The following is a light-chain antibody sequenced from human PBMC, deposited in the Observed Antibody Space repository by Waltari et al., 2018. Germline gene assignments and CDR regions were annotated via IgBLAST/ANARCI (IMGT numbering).Light chain of an antibody. V-gene: IGLV1-44*01. CDR3: AAWDDSYWG. CDR2: SNR. CDR1: SSNIGSNA. J-gene: IGLJ3*02. Sequence: QSVLTQPPSASGTPGQRVTISCSGSSSNIGSNAVNWYQQLPGTAPKLLIYSNRQRPAGGPDRFSGSKSGSSASLAISGLQSEDEADYYCAAWDDSYWGFGGGTKLTVL.